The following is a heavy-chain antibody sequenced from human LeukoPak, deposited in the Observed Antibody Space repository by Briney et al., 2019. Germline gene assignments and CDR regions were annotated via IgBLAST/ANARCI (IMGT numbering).Heavy chain of an antibody. CDR2: IYPGDSET. D-gene: IGHD4-4*01. J-gene: IGHJ4*02. CDR1: GYKFTNYW. Sequence: GESLKISCKASGYKFTNYWIGWVRQMPGKGLEWMTIIYPGDSETRYSPSFQGQVTISADKSIGTMYLQWSSLKASDTAMYYCARALRTGQGNYVPVLWGQGTLVIVSS. V-gene: IGHV5-51*01. CDR3: ARALRTGQGNYVPVL.